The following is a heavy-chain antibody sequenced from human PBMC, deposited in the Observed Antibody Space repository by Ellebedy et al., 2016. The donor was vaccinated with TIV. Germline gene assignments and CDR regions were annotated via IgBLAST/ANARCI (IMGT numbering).Heavy chain of an antibody. J-gene: IGHJ4*02. D-gene: IGHD6-19*01. Sequence: GGSLRLSCAASGFTFSSYGMHWVRQAPGKGLEWVAVIWYDGSNKYYADSVKGRFTISRDNSKNTLYLQMNSLRAEDTAVYYCATLGSGGSISVAEYYFDSWGRGTLVTVSS. CDR3: ATLGSGGSISVAEYYFDS. CDR2: IWYDGSNK. CDR1: GFTFSSYG. V-gene: IGHV3-33*01.